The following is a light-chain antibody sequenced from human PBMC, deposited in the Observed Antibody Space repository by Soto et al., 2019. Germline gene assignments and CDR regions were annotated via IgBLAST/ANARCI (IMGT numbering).Light chain of an antibody. CDR3: QQSYTTPRT. V-gene: IGKV1-39*01. CDR1: QTISTY. Sequence: DIQMTQSPSSLSASVGDRVTITCRASQTISTYLNWYQQKPGKAPNLLIYSASSLQGGVPSRFSGSGSGANFTLAISSLQPEDFGTYYCQQSYTTPRTFGQGTKLEIK. J-gene: IGKJ2*01. CDR2: SAS.